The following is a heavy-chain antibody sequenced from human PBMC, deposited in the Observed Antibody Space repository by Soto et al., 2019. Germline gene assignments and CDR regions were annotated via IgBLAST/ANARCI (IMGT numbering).Heavy chain of an antibody. J-gene: IGHJ6*02. D-gene: IGHD4-4*01. CDR2: IKQDGSEK. V-gene: IGHV3-7*03. CDR3: ARSNYEDYYYGMDV. Sequence: GGSLRLSCAAPGFTFSSYWMSWVRQAPGKGLEWVANIKQDGSEKYYVDSVKGRFTISRDNAKNSLYLQMNSLRAEDTAVYYCARSNYEDYYYGMDVWGQGTTVTVSS. CDR1: GFTFSSYW.